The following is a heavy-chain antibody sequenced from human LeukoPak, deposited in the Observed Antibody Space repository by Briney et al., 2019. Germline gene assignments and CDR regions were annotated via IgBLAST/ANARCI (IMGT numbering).Heavy chain of an antibody. V-gene: IGHV3-30*04. D-gene: IGHD6-13*01. Sequence: GGSLRLSCAASGLAFSSYAFHWVRQAPGKGLEWVAIISYDGTDKYYGGSVKGRFTISRDNSKNTLYLQMNSLRAEDTAVYYCARVPRNASSWEADYWGQGTLVTVSS. J-gene: IGHJ4*02. CDR2: ISYDGTDK. CDR1: GLAFSSYA. CDR3: ARVPRNASSWEADY.